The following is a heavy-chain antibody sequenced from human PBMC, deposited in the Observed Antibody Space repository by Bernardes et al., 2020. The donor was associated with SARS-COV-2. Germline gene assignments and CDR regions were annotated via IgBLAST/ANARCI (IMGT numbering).Heavy chain of an antibody. V-gene: IGHV3-30*18. J-gene: IGHJ6*02. CDR3: AKDQAYYYDSSGYYYTPRYYYYYYGMDV. D-gene: IGHD3-22*01. CDR1: GFTFSSYG. Sequence: GGSLRLSCAASGFTFSSYGMHWVRQAPGKGLEWVAVISYDGSNKYYADSVKGRFTISRDNSKNTLYLQMNSLRAEDTAVYYCAKDQAYYYDSSGYYYTPRYYYYYYGMDVWGQGTTVTVSS. CDR2: ISYDGSNK.